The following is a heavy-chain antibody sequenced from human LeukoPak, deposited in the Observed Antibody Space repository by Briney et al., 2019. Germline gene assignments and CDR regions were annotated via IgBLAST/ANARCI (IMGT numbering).Heavy chain of an antibody. J-gene: IGHJ4*02. CDR3: AKDLDFSYYGGNSGLDY. V-gene: IGHV3-64*01. D-gene: IGHD4-23*01. Sequence: PGGSQRLSCAASGFIFSNYAMHGVRQAPGKGAECVAGMSNNGGGTFYANSVKGRFIISRDNSKNTLYLQMNSLRAEDTAVYYCAKDLDFSYYGGNSGLDYWGQGTLVTVSS. CDR2: MSNNGGGT. CDR1: GFIFSNYA.